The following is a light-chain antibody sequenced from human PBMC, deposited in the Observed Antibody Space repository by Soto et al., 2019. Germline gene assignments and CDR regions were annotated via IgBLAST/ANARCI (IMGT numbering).Light chain of an antibody. V-gene: IGLV4-69*01. CDR2: LNSDGSH. CDR3: QIWGTGTYVV. CDR1: SGHSSYA. Sequence: QPVLTQSPSASASLGASVTLTCTLSSGHSSYAIAWHQQQPEKGPRYLMKLNSDGSHSKGDGIPDRFSGSSSGAERYLTIPSLQSEDEADYYCQIWGTGTYVVFGGGTKLTVL. J-gene: IGLJ2*01.